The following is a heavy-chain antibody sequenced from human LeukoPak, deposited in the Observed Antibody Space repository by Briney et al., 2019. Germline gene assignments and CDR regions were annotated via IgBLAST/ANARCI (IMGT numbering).Heavy chain of an antibody. CDR3: VRGPLTMVRGVIITNDYYYGMDV. V-gene: IGHV3-66*01. Sequence: GGSLRLSCAASGFTVSSNYMSWVRQAPGKGLEWVSVIYSGGSTYYADSVKGRFTISRDNSKNTLYLQMNSLRAEDTAVYYCVRGPLTMVRGVIITNDYYYGMDVWGQGTTVTVSS. CDR1: GFTVSSNY. J-gene: IGHJ6*02. CDR2: IYSGGST. D-gene: IGHD3-10*01.